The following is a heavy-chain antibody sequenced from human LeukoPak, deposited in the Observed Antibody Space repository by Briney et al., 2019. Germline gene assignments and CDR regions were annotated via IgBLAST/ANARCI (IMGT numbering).Heavy chain of an antibody. CDR2: INWNGDIT. V-gene: IGHV3-20*04. CDR3: TRDETGIDY. Sequence: PGGSLRLSCAASGFIFDDFGMIWVRHAPGKGLEWVSSINWNGDITPYADSVKGRFTISRDNAKNALYLQMNRLRPEDTALYFCTRDETGIDYWGQGTLVTVSS. J-gene: IGHJ4*02. CDR1: GFIFDDFG. D-gene: IGHD1-1*01.